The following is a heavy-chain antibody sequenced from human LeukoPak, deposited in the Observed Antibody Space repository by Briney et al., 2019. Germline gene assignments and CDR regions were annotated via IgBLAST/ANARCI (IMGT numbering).Heavy chain of an antibody. CDR1: PFIFSGHW. Sequence: GGSLRLSCEASPFIFSGHWLNWVRQTPGKGLEWVASIKEDGSERQYVDSVKGRFSISRDNAKNSLYLQMNSLRAEDTAVYYCARDGAMGHFDYWGQGTLVTVSS. V-gene: IGHV3-7*01. CDR3: ARDGAMGHFDY. CDR2: IKEDGSER. D-gene: IGHD4/OR15-4a*01. J-gene: IGHJ4*02.